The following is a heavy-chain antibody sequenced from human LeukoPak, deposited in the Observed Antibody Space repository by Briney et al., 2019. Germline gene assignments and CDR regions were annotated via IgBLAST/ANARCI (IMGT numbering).Heavy chain of an antibody. CDR3: ARAQRGFTGFEYYFYYNMDV. CDR1: GGSISSYY. V-gene: IGHV4-59*01. CDR2: IYYSGST. J-gene: IGHJ6*03. Sequence: SETLSLTCTVSGGSISSYYWSWIRQPPGKGLEWIGYIYYSGSTNYNPSLKSRVTISVDTSKNQFSLKLSSVTAADTAVYYCARAQRGFTGFEYYFYYNMDVWGKGTTVTVSS. D-gene: IGHD5-12*01.